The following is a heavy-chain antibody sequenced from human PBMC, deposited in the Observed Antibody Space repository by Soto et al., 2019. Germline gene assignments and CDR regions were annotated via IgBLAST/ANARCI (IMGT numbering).Heavy chain of an antibody. V-gene: IGHV4-39*01. Sequence: QLQLQESGPGLVKPSETLSLSCTVSGGSISSSSYYWGWIRQPPGKGLEWIGSLYYSGGTYYNPSLMSRVTISVDTSTHQFFLRVSSVTAADTAVYYCARLYGDYVGWFDPWGQGTLVTVFS. CDR3: ARLYGDYVGWFDP. CDR2: LYYSGGT. D-gene: IGHD4-17*01. J-gene: IGHJ5*02. CDR1: GGSISSSSYY.